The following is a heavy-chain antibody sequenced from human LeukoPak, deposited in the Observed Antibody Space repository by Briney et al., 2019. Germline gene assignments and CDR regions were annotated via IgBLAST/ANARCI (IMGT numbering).Heavy chain of an antibody. CDR3: AKDFEWPTVVTALFDAFDM. Sequence: PGGSLRLSCAASGFTFDSYAMSWVRQAPGKGLEWVSSISGSGGSIYYVDSVKGRFTISGDNSKDTLYLQMNSLRAEDTAIYYCAKDFEWPTVVTALFDAFDMWGQGTMVTVSS. CDR1: GFTFDSYA. V-gene: IGHV3-23*01. CDR2: ISGSGGSI. J-gene: IGHJ3*02. D-gene: IGHD2-21*02.